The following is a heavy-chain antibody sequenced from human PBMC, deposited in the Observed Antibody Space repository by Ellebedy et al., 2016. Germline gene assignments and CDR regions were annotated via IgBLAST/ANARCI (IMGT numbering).Heavy chain of an antibody. Sequence: GGSLRLXXAASGFTFNNYWMHWVAQAPGKGLVWVSLINSDGSTTNYADSVRGRLTISRANAKNTLYLQMNSLGAEDTAVYYCVRAGPIDYWGQGTMVTVSS. V-gene: IGHV3-74*01. J-gene: IGHJ4*02. CDR3: VRAGPIDY. CDR2: INSDGSTT. CDR1: GFTFNNYW.